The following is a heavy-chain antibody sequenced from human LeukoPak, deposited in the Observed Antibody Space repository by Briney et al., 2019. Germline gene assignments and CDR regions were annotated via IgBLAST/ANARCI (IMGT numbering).Heavy chain of an antibody. CDR1: GFTFTNAW. Sequence: SGGSLRLSCAASGFTFTNAWMSWVRQAPGKGLAWVGRIQSKGDGETTDYAAPVKGRFTMSRDDSKATLYLQMNYLEAEDTAVYYCTTDLGLTMIRGVIVSWGQGALVSVSS. CDR2: IQSKGDGETT. D-gene: IGHD3-10*01. J-gene: IGHJ4*02. CDR3: TTDLGLTMIRGVIVS. V-gene: IGHV3-15*01.